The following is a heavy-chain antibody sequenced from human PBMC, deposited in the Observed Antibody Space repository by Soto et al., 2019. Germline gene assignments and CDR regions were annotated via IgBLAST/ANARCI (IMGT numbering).Heavy chain of an antibody. CDR3: AKDEHYYDSSGYVGGRWIDP. Sequence: GGSLRLSCAASGFTFSSYAMSWVRQAPGKGLEWVSAISGSGGSTYYADSVKGRFTISRDNSKNTLYLQMNSLRAEDTAVYYCAKDEHYYDSSGYVGGRWIDPWGQGTLVTVSS. V-gene: IGHV3-23*01. CDR1: GFTFSSYA. J-gene: IGHJ5*02. CDR2: ISGSGGST. D-gene: IGHD3-22*01.